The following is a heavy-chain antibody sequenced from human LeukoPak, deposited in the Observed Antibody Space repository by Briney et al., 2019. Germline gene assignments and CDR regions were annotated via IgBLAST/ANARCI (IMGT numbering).Heavy chain of an antibody. CDR1: GYTFTSYY. V-gene: IGHV1-46*01. CDR3: AREIAYDSSGYYGEWGLDY. D-gene: IGHD3-22*01. Sequence: ASVKGSCKASGYTFTSYYMHWVRQAPGQGLEWMGIINPSGGSTSYAQKFQGRVTMTRDTSTSTVYMELSSLRSEDTAVYYCAREIAYDSSGYYGEWGLDYWGQGTLVTVSS. J-gene: IGHJ4*02. CDR2: INPSGGST.